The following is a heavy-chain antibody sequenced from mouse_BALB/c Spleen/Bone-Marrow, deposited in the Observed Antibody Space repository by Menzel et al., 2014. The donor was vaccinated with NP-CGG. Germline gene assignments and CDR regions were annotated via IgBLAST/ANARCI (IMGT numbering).Heavy chain of an antibody. CDR1: GFTFSGYG. CDR2: ISSGGSHT. J-gene: IGHJ1*01. CDR3: ARRGFDNSYWYFGV. Sequence: EVMLVESGGDLVKPGGSLKLSCAASGFTFSGYGMPWVRQTPDKSLEWVATISSGGSHTYYPDSVKGRFTISRDNAKNTLYLQMSSLKSEDTAIYYCARRGFDNSYWYFGVWGAGTAITVSS. V-gene: IGHV5-6*02.